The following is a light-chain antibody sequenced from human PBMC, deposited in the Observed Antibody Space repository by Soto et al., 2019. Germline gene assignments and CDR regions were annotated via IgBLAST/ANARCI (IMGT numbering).Light chain of an antibody. V-gene: IGKV1-39*01. CDR3: QQSYSTPFT. CDR1: QSISSY. Sequence: DIPMTQSPSSLSASVGDRVTITCRASQSISSYLNWYQQNPGKAPKLLVYAASSLQSGVPSRFSGSGSGTDFTLTISSLQPEDFATYYCQQSYSTPFTFGPGTKVDIK. J-gene: IGKJ3*01. CDR2: AAS.